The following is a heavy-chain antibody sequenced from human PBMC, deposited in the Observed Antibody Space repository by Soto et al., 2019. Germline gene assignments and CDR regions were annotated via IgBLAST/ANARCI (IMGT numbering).Heavy chain of an antibody. CDR2: INPSGGRT. J-gene: IGHJ4*02. Sequence: QVQLVQSGAEVKKPGASVTVSCKASGYTFPTHYMHWVRQAPGQGLEWMGIINPSGGRTTYALKFQGRVSLTSDTSTNTFYMELSSLRSEDTAVYYCARAGENYGSGTFSPPLRYYFNSWGQGTLVTVSS. CDR3: ARAGENYGSGTFSPPLRYYFNS. D-gene: IGHD3-10*01. CDR1: GYTFPTHY. V-gene: IGHV1-46*01.